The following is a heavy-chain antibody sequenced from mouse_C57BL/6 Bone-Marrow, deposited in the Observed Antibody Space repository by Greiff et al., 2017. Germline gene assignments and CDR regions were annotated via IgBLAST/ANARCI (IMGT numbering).Heavy chain of an antibody. CDR1: GYTFTDYY. V-gene: IGHV1-19*01. CDR3: ARRGYLWYFDV. J-gene: IGHJ1*03. Sequence: EVQLQESGPVLVKPGASVKMSCKASGYTFTDYYMNWVKQSHGKSLEWIGVINPYNGGTSYNQKFKGKATLTVDKSSSTAYMELNSLTSEDSAVYYCARRGYLWYFDVWGTGTTVTVSS. CDR2: INPYNGGT. D-gene: IGHD2-2*01.